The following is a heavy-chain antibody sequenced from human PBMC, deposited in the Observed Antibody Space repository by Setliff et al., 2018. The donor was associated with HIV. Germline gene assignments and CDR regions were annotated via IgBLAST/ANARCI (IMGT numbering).Heavy chain of an antibody. CDR3: TRSKWGSGFDY. D-gene: IGHD1-26*01. V-gene: IGHV3-15*01. J-gene: IGHJ4*02. CDR2: IKSKTDGETE. Sequence: GGSLRLSCAASGFTFTNAWMSWVRQAPGKGLEWVGRIKSKTDGETEDYAASVKGRFTISRDDSKNSVFLQMKTEDTAMYYCTRSKWGSGFDYWGQGTLVTVSS. CDR1: GFTFTNAW.